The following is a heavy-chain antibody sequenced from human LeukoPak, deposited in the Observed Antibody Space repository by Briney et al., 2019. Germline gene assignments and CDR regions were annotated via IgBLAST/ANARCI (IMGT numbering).Heavy chain of an antibody. Sequence: GGSLRLSCAASGFTFGNACMSWVRQAPGKGLEWVCRIKSKTDGGTTDYAAPVKGRFTISRDDSKNTLYLQMNSLKTEDTAVYYCTTDSIVATIRYFDYWGQGTLVSVSS. CDR2: IKSKTDGGTT. CDR1: GFTFGNAC. CDR3: TTDSIVATIRYFDY. V-gene: IGHV3-15*01. J-gene: IGHJ4*02. D-gene: IGHD5-12*01.